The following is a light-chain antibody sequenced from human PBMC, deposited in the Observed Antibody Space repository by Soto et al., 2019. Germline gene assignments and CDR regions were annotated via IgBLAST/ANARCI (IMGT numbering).Light chain of an antibody. CDR1: SSDVGSYNR. CDR2: EVS. CDR3: SSYTSSSTPLYV. Sequence: QSVLTQPPSVPGSPGQSVTISCTGTSSDVGSYNRVSWYQQPPGTAPKLMIYEVSNRPSGVPDRFSGSKSGDTASLTISGLQAEDEVDYYCSSYTSSSTPLYVFGTGNKVTVL. J-gene: IGLJ1*01. V-gene: IGLV2-18*02.